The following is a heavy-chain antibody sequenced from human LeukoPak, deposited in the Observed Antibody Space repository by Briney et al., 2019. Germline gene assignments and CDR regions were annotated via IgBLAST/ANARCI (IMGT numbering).Heavy chain of an antibody. CDR2: IWYDGSSK. CDR1: GFTFSNYG. D-gene: IGHD3-16*02. Sequence: GRSLRLSCAASGFTFSNYGMHWVRQAPGKGLEWLAVIWYDGSSKYYADSVKGRFTISRDNSKNTLYMQMNNLRVEDTAVYFCARDNRYTGNYLDAFDIWGQGTLVAVSP. V-gene: IGHV3-33*01. J-gene: IGHJ3*02. CDR3: ARDNRYTGNYLDAFDI.